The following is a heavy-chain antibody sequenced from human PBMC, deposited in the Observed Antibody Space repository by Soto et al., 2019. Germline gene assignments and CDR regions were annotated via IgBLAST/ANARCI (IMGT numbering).Heavy chain of an antibody. CDR3: AHRAYDSSGYYYVGNWFDP. Sequence: SGPTLVNPTQTLTLTCTFSGFSLSTSGVGVGWIRQPPGKALEWLALIYWDDDKRYSPSLKSRLTITKDTSKNQVVLTMTNMDPVDTATYYCAHRAYDSSGYYYVGNWFDPWGQGTLVTVSS. D-gene: IGHD3-22*01. CDR2: IYWDDDK. J-gene: IGHJ5*02. CDR1: GFSLSTSGVG. V-gene: IGHV2-5*02.